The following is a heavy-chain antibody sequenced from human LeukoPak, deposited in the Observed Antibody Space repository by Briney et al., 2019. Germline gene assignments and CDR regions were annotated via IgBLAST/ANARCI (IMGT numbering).Heavy chain of an antibody. D-gene: IGHD2-2*01. CDR2: ISSSSSYI. V-gene: IGHV3-21*01. Sequence: GGSLRLSCAASGFTFSSYSMNWVRQAPGKGLEWVSSISSSSSYIYYADSVKGRFTISRDNAKNSLYLQMNSLRAEDTAVYYCARSHRSSTSCYLHSGSRSNYYGMDVWGQGTTVTVSS. CDR3: ARSHRSSTSCYLHSGSRSNYYGMDV. CDR1: GFTFSSYS. J-gene: IGHJ6*02.